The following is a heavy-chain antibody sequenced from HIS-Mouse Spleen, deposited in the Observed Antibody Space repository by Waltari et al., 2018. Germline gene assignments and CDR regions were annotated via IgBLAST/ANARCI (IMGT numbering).Heavy chain of an antibody. D-gene: IGHD6-13*01. V-gene: IGHV4-39*07. J-gene: IGHJ2*01. CDR1: GGSITSSIYY. CDR3: AREIPYSSSWYDWYFDL. CDR2: IYYSGRP. Sequence: QLQLQESGPGLVKPSETLSPTCTVPGGSITSSIYYWGWIRQPPGKGLGWIGSIYYSGRPYYNPSLKSRVTISVDTSKNQFSLKLSSVTAADTAVYYCAREIPYSSSWYDWYFDLWGRGTLVTVSS.